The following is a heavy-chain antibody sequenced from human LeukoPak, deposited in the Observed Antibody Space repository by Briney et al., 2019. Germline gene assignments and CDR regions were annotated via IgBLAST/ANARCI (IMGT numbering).Heavy chain of an antibody. D-gene: IGHD1-1*01. CDR2: ISYDGSQK. CDR1: GSTLNTYS. V-gene: IGHV3-30*04. J-gene: IGHJ4*02. Sequence: PPGGSLRLSCTVSGSTLNTYSMHWVRQAPGKGLEWVAIISYDGSQKYHADSLKGRFTISRDNSRNTLYLQMNSLRDDDTGMYYCSRDTDEWYNFPGDYWGQGTLVTVSS. CDR3: SRDTDEWYNFPGDY.